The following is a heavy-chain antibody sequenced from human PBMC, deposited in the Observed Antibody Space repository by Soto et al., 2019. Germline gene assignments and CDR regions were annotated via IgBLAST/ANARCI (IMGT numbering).Heavy chain of an antibody. Sequence: PRLSCAASGFTFNKYSMNWVRQAPGKGLEWVSSITSKTGDQYYADSVKGRFIISRDNTKNSLSLQVTSLRDEDTAVYYCARDLMPNDRGLGDLAYWGQGTLVTVSS. CDR2: ITSKTGDQ. D-gene: IGHD3-22*01. CDR3: ARDLMPNDRGLGDLAY. CDR1: GFTFNKYS. J-gene: IGHJ4*02. V-gene: IGHV3-21*06.